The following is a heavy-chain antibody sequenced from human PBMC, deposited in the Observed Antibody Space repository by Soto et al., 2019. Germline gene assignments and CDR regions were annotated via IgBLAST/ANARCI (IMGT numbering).Heavy chain of an antibody. V-gene: IGHV3-30-3*01. D-gene: IGHD6-19*01. J-gene: IGHJ4*02. CDR3: ARAVAGGREFDY. CDR1: GFSFSSYA. Sequence: QVQLVESGGGVVQPGRSLRLSCAGSGFSFSSYAMHWVRQAPGKGLEWVAVISYDGSNKYYADSVKGRFTISRDNSKNTLYLQMNSLRAEDTAVYYCARAVAGGREFDYLGQGTLVTVSS. CDR2: ISYDGSNK.